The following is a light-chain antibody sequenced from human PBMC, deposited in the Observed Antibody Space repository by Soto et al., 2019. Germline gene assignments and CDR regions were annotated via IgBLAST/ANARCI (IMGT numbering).Light chain of an antibody. CDR1: QSISSS. CDR3: QQYNSYAWT. J-gene: IGKJ1*01. V-gene: IGKV1-5*03. CDR2: KAS. Sequence: DIQMTQSPCTLSASVGDRVTITCRASQSISSSLAWYQQKPGKAPNLLIYKASNLHSGVPSRFSGSGSGTEFTLTISSLQPDDFAVYYCQQYNSYAWTFGQGTKVEIK.